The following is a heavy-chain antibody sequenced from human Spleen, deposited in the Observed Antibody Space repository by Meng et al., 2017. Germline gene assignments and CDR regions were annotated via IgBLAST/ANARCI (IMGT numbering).Heavy chain of an antibody. Sequence: SETLSLTCTVSGGSITSSSHYWSWIRQPPGKGLEWIGYVYYSGSTSYNPSLKSRVTISVDTSKTQFSLRLSSVTAADTAVYYCARAPTYCSGGSCCSGGAFDIWGQGTMVTVSS. CDR1: GGSITSSSHY. V-gene: IGHV4-61*01. J-gene: IGHJ3*02. D-gene: IGHD2-15*01. CDR2: VYYSGST. CDR3: ARAPTYCSGGSCCSGGAFDI.